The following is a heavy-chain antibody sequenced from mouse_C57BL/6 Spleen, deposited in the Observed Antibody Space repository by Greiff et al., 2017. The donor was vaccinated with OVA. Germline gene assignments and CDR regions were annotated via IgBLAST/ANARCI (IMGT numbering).Heavy chain of an antibody. J-gene: IGHJ2*01. CDR2: IYPGDGDT. Sequence: VPLPQSGPELVQPGASVKISCKASGYAFSSSWMNRGKQRPGKGLEWIGRIYPGDGDTNYKGKIKGKATLTADNSSSTAYMQLSSLTSEDSAVYFCARSNGYGGFDYWGQGTTLTVSS. V-gene: IGHV1-82*01. CDR3: ARSNGYGGFDY. CDR1: GYAFSSSW. D-gene: IGHD2-2*01.